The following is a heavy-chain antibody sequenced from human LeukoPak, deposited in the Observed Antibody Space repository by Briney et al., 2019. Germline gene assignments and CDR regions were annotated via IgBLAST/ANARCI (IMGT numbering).Heavy chain of an antibody. CDR2: ISDSGDNT. CDR3: AKKIGTGPGHNWFDP. CDR1: GFNFGSYY. J-gene: IGHJ5*02. V-gene: IGHV3-23*01. D-gene: IGHD2-8*02. Sequence: GGSLRLSCAASGFNFGSYYMTWVRQAPGKGLEWVSVISDSGDNTYYADSVMGRFTVSRDNSRDTLYLQMNSLRAEDTALYYCAKKIGTGPGHNWFDPWGQGTLVTVSS.